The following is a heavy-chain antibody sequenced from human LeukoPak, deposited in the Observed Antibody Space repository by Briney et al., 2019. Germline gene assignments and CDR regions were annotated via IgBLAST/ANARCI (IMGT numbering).Heavy chain of an antibody. V-gene: IGHV3-30*18. CDR2: ISYDGSNK. CDR1: GFTFSSYG. J-gene: IGHJ3*02. Sequence: GGSLRLSCAASGFTFSSYGIHWVRQAPGKALEWVAVISYDGSNKYYADSVKGRFTISRDNSKNTLYLQMNSLRAEDTAVYYCAKGISGYAHDAFDIWGQGTIVTVSS. CDR3: AKGISGYAHDAFDI. D-gene: IGHD5-12*01.